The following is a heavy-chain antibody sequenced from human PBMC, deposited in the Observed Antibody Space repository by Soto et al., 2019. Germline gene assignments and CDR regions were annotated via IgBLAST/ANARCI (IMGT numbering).Heavy chain of an antibody. J-gene: IGHJ5*02. D-gene: IGHD2-21*01. CDR2: IYYTGST. CDR1: GGSISSYY. CDR3: ARDLAYPSGAWFDP. Sequence: SETLSLTCTVSGGSISSYYWSWIRQPPGKGLEWIGYIYYTGSTNYNPSLRRRVTMSVDTSKSQFSLKLSSVTAADTAVYYCARDLAYPSGAWFDPWGQGTLVTVS. V-gene: IGHV4-59*01.